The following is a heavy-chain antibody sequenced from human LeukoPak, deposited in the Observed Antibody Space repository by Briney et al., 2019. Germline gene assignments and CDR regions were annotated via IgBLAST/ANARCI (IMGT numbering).Heavy chain of an antibody. V-gene: IGHV3-7*01. J-gene: IGHJ6*03. Sequence: PGGSLRLSCAASGFTFSSYWMSWVRQAPGKGLEWVANIKQDGSEKYYVDSVKGRFTISRDNAKNSLYLQMNSLRAEDTAVYYCARDWEWWSTVNGGYYYYMDVWGKGTTVTVSS. D-gene: IGHD2-15*01. CDR1: GFTFSSYW. CDR2: IKQDGSEK. CDR3: ARDWEWWSTVNGGYYYYMDV.